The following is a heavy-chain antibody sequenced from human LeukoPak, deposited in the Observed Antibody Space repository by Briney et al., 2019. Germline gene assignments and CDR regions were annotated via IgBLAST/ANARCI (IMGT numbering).Heavy chain of an antibody. CDR2: ISGSSSYI. CDR3: ARVPAGVIGMKDAFDI. CDR1: GFTFSSHR. J-gene: IGHJ3*02. V-gene: IGHV3-21*01. Sequence: RGGSLRVSCAASGFTFSSHRMHWVRQAPGKGLAGVSSISGSSSYISYADSVKGRFTISRHNAKNSLYLQMNSLRAEDTAVYYCARVPAGVIGMKDAFDIWGQGTMVTVSS. D-gene: IGHD3-16*02.